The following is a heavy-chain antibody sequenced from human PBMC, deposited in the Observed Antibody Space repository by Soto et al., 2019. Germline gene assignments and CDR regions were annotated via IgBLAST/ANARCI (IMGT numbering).Heavy chain of an antibody. Sequence: GWSLRLSCAASGFTFSSYAMSWFRQAPGKGLEWVSAISGSGGSTYYADSVKGRFTISRDNSKNTLYLQMNSLRAEDTAVYYCAKDWGLYSGPREGFDYWGQGTLVTVSS. CDR3: AKDWGLYSGPREGFDY. J-gene: IGHJ4*02. V-gene: IGHV3-23*01. CDR2: ISGSGGST. D-gene: IGHD5-12*01. CDR1: GFTFSSYA.